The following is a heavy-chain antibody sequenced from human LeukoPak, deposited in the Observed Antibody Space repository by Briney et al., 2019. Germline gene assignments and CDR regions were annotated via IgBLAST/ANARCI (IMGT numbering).Heavy chain of an antibody. CDR1: GFTFSSYL. D-gene: IGHD3-10*01. CDR3: ARDSGGY. V-gene: IGHV3-7*01. Sequence: GGSLRLSCAASGFTFSSYLMSWVRQAPGKGLEWVANIKQDGSEKYYVDSVKGRFTISRDNAKNSLYLQMNSLRAEDTAVYYCARDSGGYWGQGTLVTVSS. CDR2: IKQDGSEK. J-gene: IGHJ4*02.